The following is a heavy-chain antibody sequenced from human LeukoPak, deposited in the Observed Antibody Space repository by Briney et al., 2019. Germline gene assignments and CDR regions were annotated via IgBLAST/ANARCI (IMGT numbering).Heavy chain of an antibody. CDR2: LNPSSGNT. V-gene: IGHV1-8*01. J-gene: IGHJ4*02. CDR1: GYTFTSYD. D-gene: IGHD6-13*01. CDR3: ARAQAIAAAGPDFDY. Sequence: GASVKVSCKASGYTFTSYDINWVRQATGQGLEWMGWLNPSSGNTGYAQNFQGRVTMTRNTSITTAYMELSSLRSEDTAVYYCARAQAIAAAGPDFDYWGQGTLVTVSS.